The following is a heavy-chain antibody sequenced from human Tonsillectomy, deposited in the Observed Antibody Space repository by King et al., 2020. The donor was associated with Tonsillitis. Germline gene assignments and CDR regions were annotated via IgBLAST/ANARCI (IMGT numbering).Heavy chain of an antibody. CDR3: AKDLGYWGFYGMDV. V-gene: IGHV3-30*18. Sequence: ESGGGVVQPGRSLRLSCAASGFTFSSYGMHWVRQAPGKGLEWVAVISYDGSNKYYADSVKGRFTISRDNSKNTLYLQMNSLRAEDTAVYYCAKDLGYWGFYGMDVWGQGTTVTVSS. J-gene: IGHJ6*02. CDR2: ISYDGSNK. D-gene: IGHD2-2*03. CDR1: GFTFSSYG.